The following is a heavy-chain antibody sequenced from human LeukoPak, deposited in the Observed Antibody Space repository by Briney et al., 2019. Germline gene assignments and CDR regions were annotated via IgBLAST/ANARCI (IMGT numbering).Heavy chain of an antibody. CDR3: AKKSPYDSSGYYGNFDY. CDR2: IYPGDADT. J-gene: IGHJ4*02. Sequence: GESLQFSCQGSGYSVTSYWIGWVRQMPAKGLEWMGIIYPGDADTRYSPSLQGHVTISDDKSISTAYLQWSRLKASDTAMYYSAKKSPYDSSGYYGNFDYWGQGTLVTVSS. D-gene: IGHD3-22*01. V-gene: IGHV5-51*01. CDR1: GYSVTSYW.